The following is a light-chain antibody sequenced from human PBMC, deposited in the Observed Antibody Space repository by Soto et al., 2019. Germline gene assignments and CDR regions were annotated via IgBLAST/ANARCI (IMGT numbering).Light chain of an antibody. CDR1: SSNIGSNT. Sequence: QSVLTQPPSASGTPGQRVTISCSGSSSNIGSNTVNWYQQLPGTAPKLLIYSNNQRPSVVPDRFSGSKSGTSASLAISGLQSEDEADYYCAAWDDSLNGVVFGGGTNLTVL. CDR2: SNN. V-gene: IGLV1-44*01. CDR3: AAWDDSLNGVV. J-gene: IGLJ2*01.